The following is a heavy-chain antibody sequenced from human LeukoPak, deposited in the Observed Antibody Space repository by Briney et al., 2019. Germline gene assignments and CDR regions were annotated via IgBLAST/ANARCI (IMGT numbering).Heavy chain of an antibody. D-gene: IGHD3-10*01. CDR2: INPNSGGT. CDR3: ARDFVPSYYGSGSYYTNGFDY. J-gene: IGHJ4*02. V-gene: IGHV1-2*02. CDR1: GYTFTGYY. Sequence: GASVKVSCKASGYTFTGYYMHWVRQAPGQGLEWMGWINPNSGGTNYAQKLQGRVTMTTDTSTSTAYMELRSLRSDDTAVYYCARDFVPSYYGSGSYYTNGFDYWGQGTLVTVSS.